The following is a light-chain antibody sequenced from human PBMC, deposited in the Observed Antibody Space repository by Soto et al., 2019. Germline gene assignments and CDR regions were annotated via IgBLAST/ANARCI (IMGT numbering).Light chain of an antibody. CDR1: QSISTY. J-gene: IGKJ4*02. CDR2: AAS. CDR3: PQSHNITST. Sequence: DIQMTQSPSSLSSSVGYRVAITCRSSQSISTYLNWYQQKSGKAPKLLIFAASTLESGVPSRFSGGGSGTDFTLTINSLQTEDSEIYYCPQSHNITSTFGRGTKVDI. V-gene: IGKV1-39*01.